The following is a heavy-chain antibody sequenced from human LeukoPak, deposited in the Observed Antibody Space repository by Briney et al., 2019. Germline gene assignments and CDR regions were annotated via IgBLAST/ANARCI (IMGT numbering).Heavy chain of an antibody. V-gene: IGHV1-69*01. J-gene: IGHJ4*02. CDR2: IIPIFGTA. D-gene: IGHD7-27*01. CDR1: GGTFTSYA. CDR3: AREELGYFDY. Sequence: ASVKVSFKASGGTFTSYAISWVRQAPGQGLEWMGGIIPIFGTANYAHKFQGRVTITADESTSTAYMELSSLRSEDTAVYYCAREELGYFDYWGQGTLVTVSA.